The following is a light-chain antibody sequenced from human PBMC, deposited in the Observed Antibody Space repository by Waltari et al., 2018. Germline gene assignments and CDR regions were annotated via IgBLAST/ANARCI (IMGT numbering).Light chain of an antibody. J-gene: IGLJ1*01. CDR2: DVV. CDR3: CSYTSSDTYV. Sequence: SALPQPASVPGSHGPSITIPCPGTRSDFSLSDYASWYQQRPGKVPRLIIYDVVKRPSGVSNRFSGSMSGYTATLTISGLQAEDEADYYCCSYTSSDTYVFGSGTTVTVL. V-gene: IGLV2-14*03. CDR1: RSDFSLSDY.